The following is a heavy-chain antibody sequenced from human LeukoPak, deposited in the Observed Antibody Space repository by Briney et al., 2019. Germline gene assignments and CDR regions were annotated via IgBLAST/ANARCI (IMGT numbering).Heavy chain of an antibody. V-gene: IGHV4-34*01. CDR1: GGSFSGYH. J-gene: IGHJ5*02. D-gene: IGHD3-10*01. CDR3: AREETYYYGSGRLRMNWFDP. Sequence: SETLSLTCAVYGGSFSGYHWSWIRQPPGKGLEWIGEINHSGSTNYIPSLKSRVTISIDTSKNQFSLKLSSVTAADTAVYYCAREETYYYGSGRLRMNWFDPWGQGTLVTVSS. CDR2: INHSGST.